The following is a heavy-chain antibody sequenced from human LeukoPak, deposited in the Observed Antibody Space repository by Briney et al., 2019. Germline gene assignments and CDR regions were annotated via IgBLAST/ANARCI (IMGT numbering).Heavy chain of an antibody. CDR3: ARGWVPSDITLK. D-gene: IGHD3-22*01. Sequence: GGSLRLSCAASGFTFSNYWMHWVRQAPGKGLVWVSRINSDESDTNYADSVKGRFTVSRDNARNTVYLQMNSLRAEDTAVYYCARGWVPSDITLKWGQGTMVTVSS. V-gene: IGHV3-74*01. CDR2: INSDESDT. CDR1: GFTFSNYW. J-gene: IGHJ3*01.